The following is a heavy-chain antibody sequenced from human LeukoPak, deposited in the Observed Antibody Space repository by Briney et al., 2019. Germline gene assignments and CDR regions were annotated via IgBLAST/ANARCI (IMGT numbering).Heavy chain of an antibody. V-gene: IGHV4-34*01. CDR1: GGSFSGYY. CDR2: INQSGST. D-gene: IGHD3-10*01. Sequence: SETLSLTCAVYGGSFSGYYWSWIRQPPGKGLEWIGEINQSGSTNYNPSLKSRVTISVDTSKNQFSLNLSSVTAADTAVYYCARGRMVRGVIFRPVLAKTGYYFDYWGQGTLVTVSS. J-gene: IGHJ4*02. CDR3: ARGRMVRGVIFRPVLAKTGYYFDY.